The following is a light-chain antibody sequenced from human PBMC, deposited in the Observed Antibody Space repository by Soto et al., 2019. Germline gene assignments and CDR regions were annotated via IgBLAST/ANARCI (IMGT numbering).Light chain of an antibody. V-gene: IGLV1-40*01. J-gene: IGLJ1*01. CDR2: DSN. Sequence: QSVLTQPPSVSGAPGQRVTIYCTGSSSNIVAGRDVHWYRQLPGAAPKFLISDSNHRPSGVPDRFSVSKSGASASLAITGLRAEDEGDYFCQSYGTSLSGLYVFGTGTKLTVL. CDR3: QSYGTSLSGLYV. CDR1: SSNIVAGRD.